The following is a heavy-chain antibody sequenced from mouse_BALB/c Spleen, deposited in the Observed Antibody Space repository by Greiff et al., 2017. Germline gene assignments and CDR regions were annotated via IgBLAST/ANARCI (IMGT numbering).Heavy chain of an antibody. CDR1: GYAFTNYL. J-gene: IGHJ2*01. CDR3: AREGYYYGSSENYFDD. V-gene: IGHV1-54*01. CDR2: INPGSGGT. D-gene: IGHD1-1*01. Sequence: QVQLQQSGAELVRPGTSVKVSCKASGYAFTNYLIEWVKQRPGQGLEWIGVINPGSGGTNYNEKFKGKATLTADKSSSTAYMQLSSLTSDDSAVYFCAREGYYYGSSENYFDDWGQGTTLTVSS.